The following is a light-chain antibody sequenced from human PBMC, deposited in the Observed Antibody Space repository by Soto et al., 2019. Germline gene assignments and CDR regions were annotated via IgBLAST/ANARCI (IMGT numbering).Light chain of an antibody. J-gene: IGKJ5*01. CDR3: HQANSFPIT. Sequence: DIQMTQSPSSVSASVGDRVTITCRASQGISRWLAWYQQKPGKAPKLLVYAASSLQSGVPSRFSGSGSGTDFTLTISRLQPEDFATYYCHQANSFPITFGQGTRLEIK. CDR1: QGISRW. CDR2: AAS. V-gene: IGKV1D-12*01.